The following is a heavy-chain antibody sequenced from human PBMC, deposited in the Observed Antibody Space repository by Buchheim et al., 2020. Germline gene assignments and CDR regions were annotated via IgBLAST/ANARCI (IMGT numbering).Heavy chain of an antibody. CDR2: MYSGGTT. J-gene: IGHJ4*02. CDR1: GFTVNTKF. Sequence: EVQLVESGGGVVQPGGSLRLSCLVSGFTVNTKFMGWVRQAPGKGLEWVSVMYSGGTTYYSDSVKGRFTISRDNSKNTLHLQMNSLRAEDTAVYYCARAQWAVGYYWGQGTL. V-gene: IGHV3-66*01. D-gene: IGHD6-19*01. CDR3: ARAQWAVGYY.